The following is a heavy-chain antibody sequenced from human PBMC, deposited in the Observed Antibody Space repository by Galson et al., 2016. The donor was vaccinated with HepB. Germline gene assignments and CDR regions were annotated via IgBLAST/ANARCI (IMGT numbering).Heavy chain of an antibody. CDR2: ISGGAGNI. D-gene: IGHD3-10*01. CDR1: GFTFSSHA. V-gene: IGHV3-23*01. CDR3: AKHKDRGGLIGMFDY. Sequence: SLRLSCAASGFTFSSHAMSWVRQAPGKGLEWVAVISGGAGNISYADSVKGRLTVSRDNSNNTLYLHLNSLRAEDTAVYYCAKHKDRGGLIGMFDYWVQGTLLIVSS. J-gene: IGHJ4*02.